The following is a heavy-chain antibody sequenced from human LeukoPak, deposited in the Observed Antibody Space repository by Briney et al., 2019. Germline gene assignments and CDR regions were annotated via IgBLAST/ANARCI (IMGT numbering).Heavy chain of an antibody. CDR2: IRSKTHGGTT. CDR1: GFTFGDYA. CDR3: TTYYDSSGHYLGDDAFDI. Sequence: GGSLRLSCTASGFTFGDYAMSWARQAPGKGLEWVGFIRSKTHGGTTEYAASVKGRFIISRDDSRSIAYLQMNSLKTEDTAVYYCTTYYDSSGHYLGDDAFDIWGQGTMVTVSS. V-gene: IGHV3-49*04. D-gene: IGHD3-22*01. J-gene: IGHJ3*02.